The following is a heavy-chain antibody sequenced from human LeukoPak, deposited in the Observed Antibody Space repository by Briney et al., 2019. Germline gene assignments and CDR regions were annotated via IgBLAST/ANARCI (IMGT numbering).Heavy chain of an antibody. J-gene: IGHJ3*02. CDR1: GGSISSSNW. CDR3: ARGASHLTYGGNFYDAFDI. V-gene: IGHV4-4*02. CDR2: IYHSGST. D-gene: IGHD4-23*01. Sequence: PSGTLSLTCAVSGGSISSSNWWSWVRQPPGKGLEWIGEIYHSGSTNYNPSLKSRVTISVDKSKNQFSLKLSSVTAADTAVYYCARGASHLTYGGNFYDAFDIWGQGTMVTVSS.